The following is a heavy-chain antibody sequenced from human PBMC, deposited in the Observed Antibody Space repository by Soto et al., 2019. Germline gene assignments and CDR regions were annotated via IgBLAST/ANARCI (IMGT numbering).Heavy chain of an antibody. CDR3: ARDIPDYYDSSGYSPPLNFHX. CDR2: IIPIFGTA. CDR1: GGTFSSYA. Sequence: SVKVSCKASGGTFSSYAISWVRQAPGQGLEWMGGIIPIFGTANYAQKLQGRVTITADESTSTAYMELRSLRSEDTAVYYCARDIPDYYDSSGYSPPLNFHXWGQGTPVPVSX. J-gene: IGHJ4*02. D-gene: IGHD3-22*01. V-gene: IGHV1-69*13.